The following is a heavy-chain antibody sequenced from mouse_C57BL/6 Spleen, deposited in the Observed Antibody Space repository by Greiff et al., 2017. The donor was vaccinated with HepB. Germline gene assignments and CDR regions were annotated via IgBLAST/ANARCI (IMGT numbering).Heavy chain of an antibody. CDR3: ARGSYGNYIFDY. J-gene: IGHJ2*01. CDR1: GYAFTNYL. D-gene: IGHD2-1*01. V-gene: IGHV1-54*01. CDR2: INPGSGGT. Sequence: QVQLQQSGAELVRPGTSVKVSCKASGYAFTNYLIEWVKQRPGQGLEWIGVINPGSGGTNYNEKFKGKATLTADKSSSTAYMQLSSLTSEDSAVYFCARGSYGNYIFDYWGQGTTLTVSS.